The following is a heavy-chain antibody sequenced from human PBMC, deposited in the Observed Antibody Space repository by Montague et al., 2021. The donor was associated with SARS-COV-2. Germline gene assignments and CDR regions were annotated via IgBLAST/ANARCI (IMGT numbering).Heavy chain of an antibody. Sequence: SETLSLTCTVSGDSTSCPNCYWGWIRQAPGTGLDWIGTIYNSGTTYYXPSLKSRLTISIDTSKNQFSLKLTSVTAADTAVYYCARHRNYGDHSLDNWFHPWGQGTLVTVSS. CDR2: IYNSGTT. D-gene: IGHD4-17*01. CDR1: GDSTSCPNCY. CDR3: ARHRNYGDHSLDNWFHP. V-gene: IGHV4-39*01. J-gene: IGHJ5*02.